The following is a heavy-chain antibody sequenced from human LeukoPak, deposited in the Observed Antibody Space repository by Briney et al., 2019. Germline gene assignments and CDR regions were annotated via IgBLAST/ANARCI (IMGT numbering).Heavy chain of an antibody. CDR2: ISSSGSTI. D-gene: IGHD6-13*01. V-gene: IGHV3-48*03. CDR3: ARDCSGYSSSWYRPEIDWYFDL. J-gene: IGHJ2*01. Sequence: QPGGSLRLSCAASGFTFSSYEMNWVRQAPGKGLEWVSYISSSGSTIYYADSVKGRFTISRDNAKNSLYLQMNSLRAEDTAVYYCARDCSGYSSSWYRPEIDWYFDLWGRGTLVTVSS. CDR1: GFTFSSYE.